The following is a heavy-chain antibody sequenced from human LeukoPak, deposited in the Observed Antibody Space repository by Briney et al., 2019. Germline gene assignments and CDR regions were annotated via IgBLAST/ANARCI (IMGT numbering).Heavy chain of an antibody. J-gene: IGHJ5*02. Sequence: ASVKVSCKTSGYTFTSYDINWVRQATGQGLEWMGWMNPNSGNTSYAQKFQGRVTMTRNTSISTAYMELSSLRSEDTAVYYCARVPIMPGVLRYFDWPSGWFDPWGQGTLVTVSS. D-gene: IGHD3-9*01. CDR3: ARVPIMPGVLRYFDWPSGWFDP. CDR1: GYTFTSYD. V-gene: IGHV1-8*01. CDR2: MNPNSGNT.